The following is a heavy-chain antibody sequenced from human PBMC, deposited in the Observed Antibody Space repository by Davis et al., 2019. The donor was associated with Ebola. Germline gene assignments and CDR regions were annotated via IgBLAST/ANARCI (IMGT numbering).Heavy chain of an antibody. CDR2: IWSDGYKE. V-gene: IGHV3-33*01. J-gene: IGHJ2*01. CDR3: AREKYCGTDCYFWYFDL. CDR1: GFSFSDYR. D-gene: IGHD2-21*01. Sequence: GESLKISCEASGFSFSDYRMHWVRQTPGKGLGWVAVIWSDGYKEYYADSVKGRFTISRDNSKNTVYLQMNNLRGDDTAVFYCAREKYCGTDCYFWYFDLWGRGTLVTVSS.